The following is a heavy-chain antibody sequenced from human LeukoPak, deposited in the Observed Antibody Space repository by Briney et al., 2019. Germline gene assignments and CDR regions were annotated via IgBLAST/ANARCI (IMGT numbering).Heavy chain of an antibody. CDR2: IKEDGSEE. Sequence: PGGSLRLSWAASGFTFSSYGMSWVGQAQGKGLEWVAKIKEDGSEEYYVDSVKGRFSISRDNAKNSLYLQMNSLRAEDTAVYYCARDPESDPDYWGQGTLVTVSS. CDR1: GFTFSSYG. V-gene: IGHV3-7*01. J-gene: IGHJ4*02. CDR3: ARDPESDPDY.